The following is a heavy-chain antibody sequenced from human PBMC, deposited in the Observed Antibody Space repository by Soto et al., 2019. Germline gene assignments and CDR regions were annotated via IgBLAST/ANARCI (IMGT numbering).Heavy chain of an antibody. CDR3: VSGTSFYDVLTGYYVDRWFDP. CDR2: IYYGGYT. V-gene: IGHV4-39*01. J-gene: IGHJ5*02. D-gene: IGHD3-9*01. Sequence: SETLSLTCSVSGDSTTSDAYYWGWIRQPPGKGLEWLGSIYYGGYTYYNPSLKSRVTISVDRSRNQFSLNLRSVTAADTAVYYCVSGTSFYDVLTGYYVDRWFDPWDQGTLVTVSS. CDR1: GDSTTSDAYY.